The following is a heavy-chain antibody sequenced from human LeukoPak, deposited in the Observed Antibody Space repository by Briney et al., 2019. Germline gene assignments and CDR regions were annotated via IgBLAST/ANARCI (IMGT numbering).Heavy chain of an antibody. D-gene: IGHD5-18*01. CDR2: ISYDGSNK. V-gene: IGHV3-30*03. J-gene: IGHJ4*02. CDR1: AFTFSSYG. CDR3: ARESYGGDY. Sequence: GGSLRLSCAASAFTFSSYGMHWVRQAPGKGLEWVTFISYDGSNKYYADSVKGRFTISRDNSKNTLYLQMNSLRAEDTAVYYCARESYGGDYWGQGTLVTVSS.